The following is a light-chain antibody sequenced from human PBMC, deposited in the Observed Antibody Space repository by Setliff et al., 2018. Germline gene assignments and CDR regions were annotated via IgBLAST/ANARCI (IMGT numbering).Light chain of an antibody. Sequence: QSALTQPASVSGSPGQSITISCTGTSSDIGDYNYVSWYQQEPGKAPKLIIYDVSNRPSGVSDRFSGSKSGNTASPTISGLQAEDEADYYCSAYASSETLVFGGGTKVTVL. CDR2: DVS. J-gene: IGLJ2*01. CDR3: SAYASSETLV. V-gene: IGLV2-14*01. CDR1: SSDIGDYNY.